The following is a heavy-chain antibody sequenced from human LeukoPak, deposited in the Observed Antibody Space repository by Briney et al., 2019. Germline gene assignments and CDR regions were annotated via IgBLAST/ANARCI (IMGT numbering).Heavy chain of an antibody. Sequence: GGSLRLSCAASGFTFSSYWMHWVRQAPGKGLMWVSRIHSNGSSTSYADSVKGRFTISRDNARNTLYLQMNSLRAEDTAMYYCARDRGYFDNWGQGTLVTVSS. CDR1: GFTFSSYW. CDR3: ARDRGYFDN. CDR2: IHSNGSST. J-gene: IGHJ4*02. V-gene: IGHV3-74*01.